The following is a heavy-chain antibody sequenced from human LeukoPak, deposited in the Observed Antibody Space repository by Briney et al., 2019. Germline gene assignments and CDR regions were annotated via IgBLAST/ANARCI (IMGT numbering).Heavy chain of an antibody. CDR3: ARTAGYYYDSSGYPVYFDY. CDR2: IRYDGSNK. Sequence: GGSLRLSCAASGFTFSSYGMHWVRQAPGKGLEWVAFIRYDGSNKYYADSVKGRFTISRDNSKNTLYLQMNSLRAEDTAVYYCARTAGYYYDSSGYPVYFDYWGQGTLVTVSS. D-gene: IGHD3-22*01. V-gene: IGHV3-30*02. J-gene: IGHJ4*02. CDR1: GFTFSSYG.